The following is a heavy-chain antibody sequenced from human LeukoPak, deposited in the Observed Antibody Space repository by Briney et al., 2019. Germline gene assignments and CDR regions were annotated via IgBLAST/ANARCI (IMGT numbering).Heavy chain of an antibody. J-gene: IGHJ4*02. CDR2: IPYDGSNK. D-gene: IGHD1-26*01. Sequence: GGSLRLSCAASGFTFSTYGMHWVRQAPGKGLEWVAFIPYDGSNKYYEDSVKGRFAISRDNFKDTLYLQMNSLRAEDTAVYYCAKVTGRWEVLDYWGQGTLVTVSS. V-gene: IGHV3-30*02. CDR3: AKVTGRWEVLDY. CDR1: GFTFSTYG.